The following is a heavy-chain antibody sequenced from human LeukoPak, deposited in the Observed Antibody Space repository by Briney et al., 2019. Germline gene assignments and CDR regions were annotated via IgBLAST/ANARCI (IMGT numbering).Heavy chain of an antibody. D-gene: IGHD1-7*01. V-gene: IGHV1-8*01. J-gene: IGHJ4*02. CDR1: GYTFTSYD. CDR2: MNPNSGNT. Sequence: ASVRVSCKASGYTFTSYDINWVRQATGQGLEWMGWMNPNSGNTGYAQKFQGRVTMTRNTSISTAYMELSSLRSEDTAVYYCARAPSITGTTPPGYWGQGTLVTVSS. CDR3: ARAPSITGTTPPGY.